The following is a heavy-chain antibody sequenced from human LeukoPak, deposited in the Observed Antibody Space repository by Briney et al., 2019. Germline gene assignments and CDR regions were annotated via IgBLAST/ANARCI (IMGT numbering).Heavy chain of an antibody. Sequence: SETLSLTCAVYGGSFSGYYWSWIRQPPGKGLEWMGEINHSGSTNYNPSLKSRVTISVDTSKNQFSLKLSSVTAADTAVDYCARGVHSSSSGGIDYWGQGTLVTVSS. D-gene: IGHD6-6*01. CDR3: ARGVHSSSSGGIDY. CDR2: INHSGST. CDR1: GGSFSGYY. J-gene: IGHJ4*02. V-gene: IGHV4-34*01.